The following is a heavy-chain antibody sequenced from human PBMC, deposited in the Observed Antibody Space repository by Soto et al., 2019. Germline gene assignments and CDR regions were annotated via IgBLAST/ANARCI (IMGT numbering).Heavy chain of an antibody. Sequence: QVQLVQSGAEVKKPGASVKVSCKASGYTFTSYAMHWVLQAPGQRLEWMGWINAGNGNTQYSQKFQGRVTITTDTSARTAYMELSSLRSDDTAVYYCARDSGSGSYYPVDPWGQGTLVTVSS. J-gene: IGHJ5*02. CDR3: ARDSGSGSYYPVDP. D-gene: IGHD3-10*01. CDR1: GYTFTSYA. V-gene: IGHV1-3*01. CDR2: INAGNGNT.